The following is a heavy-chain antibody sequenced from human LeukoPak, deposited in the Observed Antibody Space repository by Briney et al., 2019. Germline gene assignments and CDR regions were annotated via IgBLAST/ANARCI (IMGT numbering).Heavy chain of an antibody. CDR3: ARGQGYCTNGVCYGEGFPFDY. CDR1: GGSFSDYY. V-gene: IGHV4-34*01. Sequence: SETLSLTCAVYGGSFSDYYWSWISQPPGKGLEWIGEINHSGSTNYNPSLKSRVTISVDTSKNQFSLKLSSVTAADTAVYYCARGQGYCTNGVCYGEGFPFDYWGQGTLVTVSS. D-gene: IGHD2-8*01. J-gene: IGHJ4*02. CDR2: INHSGST.